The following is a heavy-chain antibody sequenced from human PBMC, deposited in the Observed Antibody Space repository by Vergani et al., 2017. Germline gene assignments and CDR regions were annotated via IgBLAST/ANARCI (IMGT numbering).Heavy chain of an antibody. J-gene: IGHJ4*02. V-gene: IGHV3-48*03. Sequence: EVQLVESGGGLVQPGGSLRLSCAASGFTFSSYEMNWVRQAPGKGLEWVSYISSSGSTIYYADSVKGRFTISRDNAKNSLYLQMNSLRAEDTAVYYCARTYGDYASIGYWRQGTLVTVSS. CDR1: GFTFSSYE. CDR2: ISSSGSTI. CDR3: ARTYGDYASIGY. D-gene: IGHD4-17*01.